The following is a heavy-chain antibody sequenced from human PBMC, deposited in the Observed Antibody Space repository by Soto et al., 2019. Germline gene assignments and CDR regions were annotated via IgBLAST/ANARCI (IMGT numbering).Heavy chain of an antibody. Sequence: PGGSLRLSCAASGFTFHDYAMHWVRQAPGKGLEWVSLISWDGVGTYYADSVKGRFTISRDNSKNSLYLQMDYLRVEGTALYYCAQEAARIYLYYAMDVWGQGTTV. V-gene: IGHV3-43D*04. CDR2: ISWDGVGT. J-gene: IGHJ6*02. CDR3: AQEAARIYLYYAMDV. CDR1: GFTFHDYA. D-gene: IGHD6-13*01.